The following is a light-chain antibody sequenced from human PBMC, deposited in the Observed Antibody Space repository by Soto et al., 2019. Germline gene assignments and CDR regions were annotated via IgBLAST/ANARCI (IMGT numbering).Light chain of an antibody. J-gene: IGLJ1*01. CDR3: CSYAGSSTYV. CDR2: EGS. CDR1: SSDVGSYSL. Sequence: QSFLTQPASVSGSPGQSITISCTGTSSDVGSYSLVSWYQQHPGKAPKLMIYEGSKRPSGVSNRFSGSKSGNTASLTISGLQAEDEADYYCCSYAGSSTYVFGTGTKVTVL. V-gene: IGLV2-23*01.